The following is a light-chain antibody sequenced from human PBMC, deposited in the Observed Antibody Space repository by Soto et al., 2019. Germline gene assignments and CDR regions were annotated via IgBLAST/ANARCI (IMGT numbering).Light chain of an antibody. Sequence: QSALTQPPSASGSPGQSVTISCTGTSSDVGAYNSVSWYQQHPGKAPRRMIYEVNKRPSGVPDRFSGSKSGNMASLTVSGLQAEDEADYYCNSHGGSNNFWVFGGGTKVTVL. J-gene: IGLJ3*02. CDR2: EVN. CDR1: SSDVGAYNS. CDR3: NSHGGSNNFWV. V-gene: IGLV2-8*01.